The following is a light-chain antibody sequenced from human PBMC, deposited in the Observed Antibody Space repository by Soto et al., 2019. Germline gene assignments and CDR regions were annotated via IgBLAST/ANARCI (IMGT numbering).Light chain of an antibody. CDR2: DAS. J-gene: IGKJ4*01. Sequence: EIVLTQSPATLSLSPGERATLSCRASQSVSSYLAWYQQKPGQAPRVLIYDASNRATGNPARFSDSGSGTDLTLTISGLEPEDFAGYYCLQRSNWPLPFGGGTKVEIK. V-gene: IGKV3-11*01. CDR3: LQRSNWPLP. CDR1: QSVSSY.